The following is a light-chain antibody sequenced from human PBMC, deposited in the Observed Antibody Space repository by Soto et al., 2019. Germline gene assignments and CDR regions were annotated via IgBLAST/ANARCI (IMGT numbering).Light chain of an antibody. CDR3: HQFGFSHT. J-gene: IGKJ4*01. Sequence: DLQMTQSPSTLSASVGDRVTITCRASQTISNCLAWYQQKPGKAPKLLIYKASTLESGVPSRFSGTGSGTEFTLTISSLQPDDSATYYCHQFGFSHTFGGGTKVEIK. CDR1: QTISNC. CDR2: KAS. V-gene: IGKV1-5*03.